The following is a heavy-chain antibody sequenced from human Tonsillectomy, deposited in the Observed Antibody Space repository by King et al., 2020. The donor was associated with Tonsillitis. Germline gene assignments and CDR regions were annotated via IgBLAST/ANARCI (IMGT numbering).Heavy chain of an antibody. CDR2: FIPSLGTA. V-gene: IGHV1-69*11. D-gene: IGHD1/OR15-1a*01. J-gene: IGHJ5*02. Sequence: VQLVESGAEVMKPGSSVKVSCKASGGTFGYYAITWLRQAPGQGLEWMGRFIPSLGTADYTQKFQGRLTLTADESTDTAYMKLRGLRSDDTAMFYCARTTVELGTMVGPWGQGTLVTVSS. CDR3: ARTTVELGTMVGP. CDR1: GGTFGYYA.